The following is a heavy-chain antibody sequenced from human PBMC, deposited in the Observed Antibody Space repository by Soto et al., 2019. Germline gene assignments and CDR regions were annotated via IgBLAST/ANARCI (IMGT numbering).Heavy chain of an antibody. Sequence: QVQLQESGPGLVKPSETLSLTCTVSGGSITSSYWSWIRQPPGKGLEWIGYIYYSGSTNYNPSLKSRAPISVDPSKNLFPLNLSFVPAADTALFFCARGLRYFDWWGQGTLVTVPS. J-gene: IGHJ4*02. CDR3: ARGLRYFDW. D-gene: IGHD3-9*01. CDR2: IYYSGST. CDR1: GGSITSSY. V-gene: IGHV4-59*01.